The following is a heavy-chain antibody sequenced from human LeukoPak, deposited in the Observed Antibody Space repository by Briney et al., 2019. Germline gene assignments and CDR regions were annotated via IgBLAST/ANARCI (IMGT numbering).Heavy chain of an antibody. Sequence: SETLSLTCAVYGGSFSGYYWSWIRQPPGKGLEWIGEINHSGSTNYNPSLKSRATISVDTSKNQFSLKLSSVTAADTAVYYCARGGLYYYDSSGPLRYYYYYYMDVWGKGTTVTVSS. J-gene: IGHJ6*03. V-gene: IGHV4-34*01. CDR3: ARGGLYYYDSSGPLRYYYYYYMDV. D-gene: IGHD3-22*01. CDR1: GGSFSGYY. CDR2: INHSGST.